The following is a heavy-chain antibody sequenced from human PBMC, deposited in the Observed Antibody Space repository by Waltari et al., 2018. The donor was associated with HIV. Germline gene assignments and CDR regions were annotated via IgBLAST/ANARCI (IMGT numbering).Heavy chain of an antibody. CDR2: ISGYNGDT. CDR1: GYTFTNYG. Sequence: QVHLVQSGAELRKPGASVTVSCKASGYTFTNYGIPGVRQAPGPGLEWMGWISGYNGDTKYAQKVRGRVTMTTDTSTSTAYLEMGSLRFDDTAVYYCARDHYYGSSGYYSDYWGQGTLVTVSS. CDR3: ARDHYYGSSGYYSDY. D-gene: IGHD3-22*01. J-gene: IGHJ4*02. V-gene: IGHV1-18*01.